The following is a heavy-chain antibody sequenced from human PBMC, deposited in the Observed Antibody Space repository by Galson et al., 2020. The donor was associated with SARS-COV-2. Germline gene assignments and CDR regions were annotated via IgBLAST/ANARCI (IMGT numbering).Heavy chain of an antibody. D-gene: IGHD6-19*01. CDR3: ARNPGAGTGGYWLDT. Sequence: GGSLRLSCAASGFTFSSYGMHWVRQAPGKGLEWVAVIWYDESNKYYADSVKGRFTISRDNSKNTLYLQMNSLRAEDTAVYYCARNPGAGTGGYWLDTWGQGTLVTVSS. CDR2: IWYDESNK. J-gene: IGHJ5*02. CDR1: GFTFSSYG. V-gene: IGHV3-33*01.